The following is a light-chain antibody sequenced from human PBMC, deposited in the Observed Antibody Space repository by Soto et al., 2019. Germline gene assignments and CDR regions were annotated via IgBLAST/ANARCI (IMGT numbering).Light chain of an antibody. Sequence: QSALTQPASVSGSPGQSITISCTGTSNDVGGHKYVSWYQQHSGKAPKLMIYEVSNRPSGVSNRFSGSKSGNTASLTISGLQAEDEAEYYCSAYTSSSTLVFGGGTKVTVL. CDR2: EVS. V-gene: IGLV2-14*01. CDR1: SNDVGGHKY. J-gene: IGLJ2*01. CDR3: SAYTSSSTLV.